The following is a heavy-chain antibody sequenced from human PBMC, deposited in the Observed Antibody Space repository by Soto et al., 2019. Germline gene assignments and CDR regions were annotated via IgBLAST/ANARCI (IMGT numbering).Heavy chain of an antibody. J-gene: IGHJ4*02. CDR1: GFTFSSYG. CDR3: ARGLPPPFIVPSDY. CDR2: IWYDGSNK. V-gene: IGHV3-33*01. D-gene: IGHD2-15*01. Sequence: GESLKISCAASGFTFSSYGMHWVRQAPGKGLEWVAVIWYDGSNKYYADSVKGRFTISRDNSKNTLYLQMNSLRAEDTAVYYCARGLPPPFIVPSDYWGQGTLVTVSS.